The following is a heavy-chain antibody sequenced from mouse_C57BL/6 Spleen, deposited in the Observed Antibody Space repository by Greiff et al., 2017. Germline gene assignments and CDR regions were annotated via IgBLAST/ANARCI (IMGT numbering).Heavy chain of an antibody. CDR3: ARGNYSNYAWFAY. D-gene: IGHD2-5*01. J-gene: IGHJ3*01. CDR1: GYTFTSYW. V-gene: IGHV1-50*01. Sequence: VQLQQPGAELVKPGASVKLSCKASGYTFTSYWMPWVKQRPGQGLEWIGEIDPSDSYTNYNQKLKGKATVTVDTSSSTAYMQLSRLTSEDSAVYYCARGNYSNYAWFAYWGQGTLVTVSA. CDR2: IDPSDSYT.